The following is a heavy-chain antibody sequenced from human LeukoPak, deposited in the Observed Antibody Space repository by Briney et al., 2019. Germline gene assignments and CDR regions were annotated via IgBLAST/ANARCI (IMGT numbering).Heavy chain of an antibody. D-gene: IGHD3-22*01. J-gene: IGHJ4*02. CDR1: GFTFSSYA. V-gene: IGHV3-23*01. Sequence: PEGSLRLSCAASGFTFSSYAMSWVRQAPGKGLEWVSAISGSGGSTYYADSVEGRFTISRDNSKNTLYLQMNSLRAEDTAVYYCAKATPQYYYDSSGYDFDYWGQGTLVTVSS. CDR3: AKATPQYYYDSSGYDFDY. CDR2: ISGSGGST.